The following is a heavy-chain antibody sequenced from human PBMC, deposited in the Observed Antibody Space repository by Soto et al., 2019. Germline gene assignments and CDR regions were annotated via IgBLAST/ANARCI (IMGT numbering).Heavy chain of an antibody. D-gene: IGHD1-26*01. CDR3: ARGGKWELLLRL. V-gene: IGHV3-33*01. J-gene: IGHJ4*02. Sequence: QVQLVESGGGVVRPGTSLRLSCEGSGFSFSDYGMNWVSQAPGKGLEWVAVIWYDGSVRRYADSVKGRFTISRDISKNTLYLKMNSLRVEDTAVYFCARGGKWELLLRLWGQGTLVTVSS. CDR2: IWYDGSVR. CDR1: GFSFSDYG.